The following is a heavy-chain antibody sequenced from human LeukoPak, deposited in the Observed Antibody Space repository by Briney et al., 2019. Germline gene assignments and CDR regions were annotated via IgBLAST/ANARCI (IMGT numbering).Heavy chain of an antibody. J-gene: IGHJ5*02. CDR2: IIPIFGTA. D-gene: IGHD3-10*01. CDR3: ARDRAWRSWFDP. Sequence: SVKVSCKASGGTFSSYAISWGRQAPGQGLEWMGGIIPIFGTANYAQKFQGRVTITTDESTSTAYMELSSLRSEDTAVYYCARDRAWRSWFDPWGQGTLVTVSS. CDR1: GGTFSSYA. V-gene: IGHV1-69*05.